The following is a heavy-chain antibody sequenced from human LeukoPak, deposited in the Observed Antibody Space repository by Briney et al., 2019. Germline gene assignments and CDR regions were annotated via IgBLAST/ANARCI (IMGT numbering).Heavy chain of an antibody. Sequence: ASVKVSCKASGYTFTDYYLHWVRQAPGQGLEWMGWISAYNGNTNYAQKLQGRVTMTTDTSTSTAYMELRSLRSDDTAVYYCAALRDGYNLAWGQGTLVTVSS. CDR1: GYTFTDYY. CDR2: ISAYNGNT. D-gene: IGHD5-24*01. J-gene: IGHJ5*02. CDR3: AALRDGYNLA. V-gene: IGHV1-18*04.